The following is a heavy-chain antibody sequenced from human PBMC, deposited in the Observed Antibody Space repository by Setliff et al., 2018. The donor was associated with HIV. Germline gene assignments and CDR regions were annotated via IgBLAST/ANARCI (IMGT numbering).Heavy chain of an antibody. CDR1: GGSISSDYYF. CDR2: IYYSGST. CDR3: ARTKDCSSSSCPGTHHYYYMDA. D-gene: IGHD2-2*01. V-gene: IGHV4-39*01. J-gene: IGHJ6*03. Sequence: PSETLSLTCTVSGGSISSDYYFWGWIRQPPGKGLGWIGTIYYSGSTYFNPSLKSRLTISVDTSKNQFSLKLSSVTAADTAVYYCARTKDCSSSSCPGTHHYYYMDAWGKGTTVTVSS.